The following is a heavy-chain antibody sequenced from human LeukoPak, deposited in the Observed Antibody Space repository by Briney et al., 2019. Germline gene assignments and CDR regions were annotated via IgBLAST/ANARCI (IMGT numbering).Heavy chain of an antibody. V-gene: IGHV3-30*03. J-gene: IGHJ6*02. Sequence: GRSLRLSCAASGFTFSSYGMHWVRQAPGKGLEWVAVISYDGSNKYYADSVKGRFTISRDNSKNTLYLQMNSLRAEDTAVYYCARAYGSYYYCGMDVWGQGTTVTVSS. D-gene: IGHD3-10*01. CDR1: GFTFSSYG. CDR2: ISYDGSNK. CDR3: ARAYGSYYYCGMDV.